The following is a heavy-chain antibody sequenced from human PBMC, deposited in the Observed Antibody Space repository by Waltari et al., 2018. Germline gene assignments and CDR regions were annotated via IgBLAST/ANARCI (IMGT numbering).Heavy chain of an antibody. V-gene: IGHV3-48*03. CDR2: LSNRCSSI. Sequence: EVQLVESGGGLVQPGGSLRLSCAASGFTFSSYEMNWVRQAPGKGLGWCSSLSNRCSSIYCANSMNGRIPISRDHAQNSLFPQMNTLGARDTAVYFCSRVPFFELFSPPFDHWGQGTLVPVSS. D-gene: IGHD3-3*02. CDR1: GFTFSSYE. CDR3: SRVPFFELFSPPFDH. J-gene: IGHJ4*02.